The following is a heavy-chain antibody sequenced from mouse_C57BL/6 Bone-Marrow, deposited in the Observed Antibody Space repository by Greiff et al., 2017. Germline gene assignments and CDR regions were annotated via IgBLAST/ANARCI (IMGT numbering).Heavy chain of an antibody. J-gene: IGHJ3*01. CDR1: GYTFTSYW. Sequence: QSCKASGYTFTSYWMHWVKQRPGQGLEWIGEIDPSDSYTNYNQKFKGKSTLTVDKSSSTAYMQLSSLTSEDSAVYYCARRAAQAPFAYWGQGTLVTVSA. D-gene: IGHD3-2*02. CDR3: ARRAAQAPFAY. CDR2: IDPSDSYT. V-gene: IGHV1-69*01.